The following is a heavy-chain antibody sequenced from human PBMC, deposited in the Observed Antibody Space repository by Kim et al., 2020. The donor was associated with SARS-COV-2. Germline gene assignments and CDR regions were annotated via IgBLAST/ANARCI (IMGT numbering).Heavy chain of an antibody. J-gene: IGHJ4*02. CDR1: GFTFSGSA. CDR3: TTTYYYDSSGFNHY. Sequence: GGSLRLSCAASGFTFSGSAMHWVRQASGKGLEWVGRIRSKANSYATAYAASVKGRFTISRDDSKNTAYLQMNSLKTEDTAVYYCTTTYYYDSSGFNHYWGQGTLVTVSS. D-gene: IGHD3-22*01. V-gene: IGHV3-73*01. CDR2: IRSKANSYAT.